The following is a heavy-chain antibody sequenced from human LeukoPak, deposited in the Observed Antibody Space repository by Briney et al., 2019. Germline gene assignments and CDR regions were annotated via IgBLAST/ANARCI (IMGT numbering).Heavy chain of an antibody. Sequence: GGSLRLSCAASGFTFSSYAMSWVRQAPGKGLEWVSVISGSGASTYNADSVKGRFTISRDNSKNTLYLQTNSLRAEDTAVYYCAKGVATRPLYYFDYWGQGTLVTVSS. CDR3: AKGVATRPLYYFDY. CDR2: ISGSGAST. J-gene: IGHJ4*02. D-gene: IGHD6-6*01. V-gene: IGHV3-23*01. CDR1: GFTFSSYA.